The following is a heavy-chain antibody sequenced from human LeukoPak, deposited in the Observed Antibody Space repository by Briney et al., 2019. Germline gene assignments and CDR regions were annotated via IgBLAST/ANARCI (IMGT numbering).Heavy chain of an antibody. J-gene: IGHJ5*02. CDR1: GGSISSYY. Sequence: SETLSLTCTVSGGSISSYYWSWIRQPPGKGLEWIGYIYYSGSTNYNPSLKSRVTISVDTSKSQFSLKLSSVTAADTAVYYCAREENYYDSSGYYYRFDPWGQGTLVTVSS. CDR3: AREENYYDSSGYYYRFDP. D-gene: IGHD3-22*01. CDR2: IYYSGST. V-gene: IGHV4-59*01.